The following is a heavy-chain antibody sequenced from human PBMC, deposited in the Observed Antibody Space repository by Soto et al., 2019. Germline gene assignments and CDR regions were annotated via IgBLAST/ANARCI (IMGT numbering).Heavy chain of an antibody. V-gene: IGHV4-30-2*01. J-gene: IGHJ5*02. D-gene: IGHD2-8*01. CDR1: GGSVSSGGYS. CDR3: TRGVLA. Sequence: QVQLQESGSRLVRPSQPLSLTCSVSGGSVSSGGYSWSWIRQAPGKGLEWIGFISPSGRPAYNPSLKSRVSISVDTSKNQISLELSSVTAADTAVYYCTRGVLAWGQGTLVTVSS. CDR2: ISPSGRP.